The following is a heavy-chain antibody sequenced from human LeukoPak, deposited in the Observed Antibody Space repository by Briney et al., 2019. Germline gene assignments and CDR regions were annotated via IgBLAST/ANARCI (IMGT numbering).Heavy chain of an antibody. CDR1: GYTFSRHY. Sequence: ASLKVSCKTSGYTFSRHYIHWVRQAPGQGLEWLGIINTSGATTRYGQNFKGRVTATRDTSTSTVYMEMSSLNSEDTAVYYCARGLESSGWYGMDVWGQGTTIIVSS. CDR2: INTSGATT. D-gene: IGHD6-19*01. J-gene: IGHJ6*02. CDR3: ARGLESSGWYGMDV. V-gene: IGHV1-46*01.